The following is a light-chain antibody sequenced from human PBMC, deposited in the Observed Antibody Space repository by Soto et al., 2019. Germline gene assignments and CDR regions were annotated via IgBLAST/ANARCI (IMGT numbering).Light chain of an antibody. J-gene: IGLJ1*01. CDR1: SSDVGGYNY. CDR3: SSYAGSNNFEV. Sequence: QSALTQPPSASGSPGQSVTISCTGTSSDVGGYNYVSWYQQQPGKAPKLMIYEVSKRPSGVPDRFSGSKSGNTASLTVSGLQAEDEADYYCSSYAGSNNFEVFGTGTKVTVL. V-gene: IGLV2-8*01. CDR2: EVS.